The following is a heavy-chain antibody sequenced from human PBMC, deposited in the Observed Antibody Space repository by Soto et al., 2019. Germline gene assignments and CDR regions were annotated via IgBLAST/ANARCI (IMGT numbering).Heavy chain of an antibody. CDR1: GLNFRGAG. CDR3: ATDKGVTSLDY. Sequence: QVQLVESGGGVVQPGRSLRLSCAASGLNFRGAGMHWVRQTPGKGLEWVAFISSDGNNKYYGDSVKGRFSISRDDSMNYLYLQMNTLRAEDSAVYYCATDKGVTSLDYWGQGTLVTVSS. CDR2: ISSDGNNK. V-gene: IGHV3-30*03. J-gene: IGHJ4*02. D-gene: IGHD3-3*01.